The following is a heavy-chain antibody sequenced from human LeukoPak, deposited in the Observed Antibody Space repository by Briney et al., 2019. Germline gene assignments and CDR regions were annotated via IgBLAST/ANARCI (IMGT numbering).Heavy chain of an antibody. CDR1: GGSFSGYY. J-gene: IGHJ4*02. D-gene: IGHD6-13*01. V-gene: IGHV4-34*01. Sequence: KSSETLSLTCAVYGGSFSGYYWSWIRQPPGKGPEWIGEINHSGSTNYNPSLKSRVTISVDTSKNQFSLKLSSVTAADTAVYYCARWAAEPGPLSNSFDYWGQGTLVTVSS. CDR3: ARWAAEPGPLSNSFDY. CDR2: INHSGST.